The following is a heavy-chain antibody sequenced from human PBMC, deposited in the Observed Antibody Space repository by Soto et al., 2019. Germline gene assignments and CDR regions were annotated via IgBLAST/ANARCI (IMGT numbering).Heavy chain of an antibody. Sequence: SETLSLTCTVSGGSISSSSYYWGWIRQPPGKGLEWIGSIYYSGSTYYNPSLKSRVTISVDTSKNQFSLKLSSVTAADTAVYYCARSIRYCSSTSCHQYYFDYWGQGTLVT. CDR2: IYYSGST. CDR3: ARSIRYCSSTSCHQYYFDY. V-gene: IGHV4-39*01. J-gene: IGHJ4*02. CDR1: GGSISSSSYY. D-gene: IGHD2-2*01.